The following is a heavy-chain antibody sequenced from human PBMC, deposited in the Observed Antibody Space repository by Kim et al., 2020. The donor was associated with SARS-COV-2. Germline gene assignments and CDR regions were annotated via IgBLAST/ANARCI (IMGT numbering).Heavy chain of an antibody. CDR3: AKDYPTSNCYCGMDV. V-gene: IGHV3-30*02. J-gene: IGHJ6*02. D-gene: IGHD3-16*02. Sequence: DSDKGRITISGDNSKNAMYLQVNSLRAEDMAVYYCAKDYPTSNCYCGMDVWGQGTTVTVSS.